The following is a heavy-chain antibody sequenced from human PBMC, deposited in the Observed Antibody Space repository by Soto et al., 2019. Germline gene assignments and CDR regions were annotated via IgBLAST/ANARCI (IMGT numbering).Heavy chain of an antibody. D-gene: IGHD5-12*01. V-gene: IGHV3-73*01. CDR3: IVATIDFDY. CDR1: GFPFSGSA. CDR2: IRSKANSYAT. J-gene: IGHJ4*02. Sequence: AACGFPFSGSAMHWVRQVSGKGLEWVGRIRSKANSYATAYAASVKGRFTISRDDSKNTAYLQMNSLKTEDTAVYYCIVATIDFDYWGQGTLVTGSS.